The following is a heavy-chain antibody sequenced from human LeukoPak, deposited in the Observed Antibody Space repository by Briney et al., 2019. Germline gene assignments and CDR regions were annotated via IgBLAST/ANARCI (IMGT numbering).Heavy chain of an antibody. CDR1: GFTFSSYA. CDR3: ARGGYSGSYNDFDY. Sequence: GGSLRLSCAAPGFTFSSYAMHWVRQAPGKGLEYVSAISSNGGSTYYANSVKGRFTISRDNSKNTLYLQMGSLRAEDMAVYYCARGGYSGSYNDFDYWGQGTLVTVSS. J-gene: IGHJ4*02. CDR2: ISSNGGST. V-gene: IGHV3-64*01. D-gene: IGHD1-26*01.